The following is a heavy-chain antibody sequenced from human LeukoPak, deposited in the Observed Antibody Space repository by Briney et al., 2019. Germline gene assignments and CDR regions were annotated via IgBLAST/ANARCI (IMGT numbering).Heavy chain of an antibody. D-gene: IGHD6-19*01. V-gene: IGHV3-23*01. CDR2: SSGSGGST. J-gene: IGHJ4*02. CDR3: AKGGGFSSGWYVDY. CDR1: GFTFSSYA. Sequence: GGSLRLSCAASGFTFSSYAMSWVRQAPGKGLEWVSDSSGSGGSTYYADSVKGRFTISRDNSKNTLYLQMNSLRAEDTAVYYCAKGGGFSSGWYVDYWGQGTLVTVSS.